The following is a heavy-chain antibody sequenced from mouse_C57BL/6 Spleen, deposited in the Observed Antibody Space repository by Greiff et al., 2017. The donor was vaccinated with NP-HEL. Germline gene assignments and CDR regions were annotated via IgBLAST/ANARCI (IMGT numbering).Heavy chain of an antibody. V-gene: IGHV14-2*01. J-gene: IGHJ1*03. Sequence: EVQLQQSGAELVKPGASVKLSCTASGFNIKDYYMHWVKQRNEQGLEWIGRIEPEDGETTYAPKFQGKAPITAYTSSNTSYQQLSSLTSEDTAVYYCAPITTVGWYFDVWGTGTTVTVSS. D-gene: IGHD1-1*01. CDR1: GFNIKDYY. CDR3: APITTVGWYFDV. CDR2: IEPEDGET.